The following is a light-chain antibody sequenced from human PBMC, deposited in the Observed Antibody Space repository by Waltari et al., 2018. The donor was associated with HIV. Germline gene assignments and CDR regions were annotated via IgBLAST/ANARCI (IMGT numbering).Light chain of an antibody. CDR3: GTWDSSLSAGV. Sequence: QSVLTPPPSVSAAPGQKVTISCSGSGSTLENNYVSWYQHLPGTAPKLLIYDNIKRPSGIPGRFSGSKSGTSATLGITGLQTGDEADYYCGTWDSSLSAGVFGGGTKLTVL. V-gene: IGLV1-51*01. CDR2: DNI. J-gene: IGLJ3*02. CDR1: GSTLENNY.